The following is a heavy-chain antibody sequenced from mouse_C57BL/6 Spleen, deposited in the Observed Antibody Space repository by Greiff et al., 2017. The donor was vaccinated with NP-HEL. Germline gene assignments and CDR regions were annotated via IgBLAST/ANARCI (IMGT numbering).Heavy chain of an antibody. CDR3: ARGWDYYSNFFAY. Sequence: VKLQQPGAELVRPGSSVKLSCKASGYTFTSYWMHWVKQRPIQGLEWIGNIDPSDSETHYNQKFKDKATLTVDKSSSTAYMQLSSLTSEDSAVYYCARGWDYYSNFFAYWGQGTLVTVSA. V-gene: IGHV1-52*01. CDR2: IDPSDSET. D-gene: IGHD2-5*01. J-gene: IGHJ3*01. CDR1: GYTFTSYW.